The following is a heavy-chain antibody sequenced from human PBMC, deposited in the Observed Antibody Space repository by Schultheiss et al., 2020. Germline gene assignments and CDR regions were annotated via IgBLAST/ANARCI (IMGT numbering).Heavy chain of an antibody. D-gene: IGHD3-16*01. CDR3: ARAPLGPKWGTYYYYGMDV. Sequence: GGSLRLSCAASGFTFSSYGMHWVRQAPGKGLEWVAVISYDGSNKYYADSVKGRFTISRDNSKNTLYLQMNSLRAEDTAVYYCARAPLGPKWGTYYYYGMDVWGQGTTVTVSS. CDR2: ISYDGSNK. CDR1: GFTFSSYG. J-gene: IGHJ6*02. V-gene: IGHV3-30*03.